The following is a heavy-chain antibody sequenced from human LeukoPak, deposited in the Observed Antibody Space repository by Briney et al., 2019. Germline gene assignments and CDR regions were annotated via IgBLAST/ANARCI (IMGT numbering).Heavy chain of an antibody. J-gene: IGHJ6*03. D-gene: IGHD6-6*01. CDR1: GYTFTSYG. CDR3: ARALGRYSSSSAYYYYYMDV. Sequence: ASVKVSCKASGYTFTSYGINWVRQATGQGLEWMGWMNPNSGNTGYAQKFQGRVTITRNTSISTAYMELSSLRSEDTAVYYCARALGRYSSSSAYYYYYMDVWGKGTTVTVSS. V-gene: IGHV1-8*03. CDR2: MNPNSGNT.